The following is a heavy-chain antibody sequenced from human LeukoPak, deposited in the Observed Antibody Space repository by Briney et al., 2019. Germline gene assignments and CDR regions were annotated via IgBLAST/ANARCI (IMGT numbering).Heavy chain of an antibody. V-gene: IGHV6-1*01. CDR1: GDSVSSNSAA. CDR3: ARVKPDCSGGSCYSSDAFGI. D-gene: IGHD2-15*01. Sequence: SQTLSLTCAISGDSVSSNSAARNWIRQSPSGGLEWLGRTYYRSKWYNDYAVSVKSRITINPDTSKNQFSLQLNSVTPEDTAVYYCARVKPDCSGGSCYSSDAFGIWGQGTMVTVSS. J-gene: IGHJ3*02. CDR2: TYYRSKWYN.